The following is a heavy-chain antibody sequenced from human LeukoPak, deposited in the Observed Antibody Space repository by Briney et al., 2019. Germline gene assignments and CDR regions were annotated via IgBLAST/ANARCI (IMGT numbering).Heavy chain of an antibody. CDR2: ISSTSGYV. CDR1: GFTFSNYC. V-gene: IGHV3-21*01. CDR3: ARVPLDIILLYYMDV. D-gene: IGHD2-21*01. J-gene: IGHJ6*03. Sequence: PGGSLRLSCAASGFTFSNYCMNWVRQAPGEGLEWVASISSTSGYVLHSDSLQGRFSISRDNARDSLFLEMNSLRAEDTAIYYCARVPLDIILLYYMDVWGQGTTVTVSS.